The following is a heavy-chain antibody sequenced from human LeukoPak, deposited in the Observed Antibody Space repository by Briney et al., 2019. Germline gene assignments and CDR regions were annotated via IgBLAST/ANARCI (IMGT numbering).Heavy chain of an antibody. CDR2: INQDGSEK. D-gene: IGHD2-15*01. CDR1: GFTFSTSC. V-gene: IGHV3-7*01. Sequence: GGSLRLSCAASGFTFSTSCMNWYPPAPGEGLEWVLNINQDGSEKNDVDSVRGRFTISRDNAKNSLHLQMKSLRTEDTAVYYFATDRDKSSWQKRFDSWGQGTLVTVSS. CDR3: ATDRDKSSWQKRFDS. J-gene: IGHJ5*01.